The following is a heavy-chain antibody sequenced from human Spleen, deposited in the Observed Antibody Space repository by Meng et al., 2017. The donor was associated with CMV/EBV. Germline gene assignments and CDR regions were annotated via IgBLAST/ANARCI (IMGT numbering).Heavy chain of an antibody. CDR2: IYPGDSDT. Sequence: CKGSGSSLTDYWIAWVRQIPGKGLGWMGFIYPGDSDTRYSPSFQGQVTFSADKSVSTAYLQWTSLKASDTAMYYCARLRTAAGFDYWGQGTLVTVSS. CDR1: GSSLTDYW. CDR3: ARLRTAAGFDY. J-gene: IGHJ4*02. V-gene: IGHV5-51*01. D-gene: IGHD6-13*01.